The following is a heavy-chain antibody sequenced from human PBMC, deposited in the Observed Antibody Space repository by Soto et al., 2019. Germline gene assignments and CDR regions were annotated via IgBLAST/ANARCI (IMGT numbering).Heavy chain of an antibody. D-gene: IGHD5-12*01. CDR3: AREYSGCLDFDY. V-gene: IGHV4-34*01. Sequence: TLSLTCAVYGGSFSGYYWSWIRQPPGKGLEWIGEINHSGSTNYNPSLKSRVTISVDTSKNQFSLKLSSVTAADTAVYYCAREYSGCLDFDYWGQGTLVTVSS. CDR2: INHSGST. CDR1: GGSFSGYY. J-gene: IGHJ4*02.